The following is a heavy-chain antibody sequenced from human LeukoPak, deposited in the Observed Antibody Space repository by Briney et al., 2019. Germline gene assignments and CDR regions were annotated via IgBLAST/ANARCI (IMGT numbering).Heavy chain of an antibody. CDR2: ISSSGSTI. Sequence: GGSLRLSCAASGFTFSDYYMSWIRQAPGKGLEWVSYISSSGSTIYYADSVEGRFTISRDNSKNTLYLQMNSLRPEDTAVYYCAPRVVVITAPFDYWGQGTLVTVSS. D-gene: IGHD2-21*01. V-gene: IGHV3-11*04. CDR3: APRVVVITAPFDY. J-gene: IGHJ4*02. CDR1: GFTFSDYY.